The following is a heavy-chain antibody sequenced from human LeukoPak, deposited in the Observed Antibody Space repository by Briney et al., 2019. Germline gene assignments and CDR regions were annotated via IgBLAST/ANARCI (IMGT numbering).Heavy chain of an antibody. J-gene: IGHJ4*02. D-gene: IGHD5-18*01. CDR2: IRYDGSNK. Sequence: GGSLRLSCAASGFTFSIYGMHWARQAPGKGLVWLAFIRYDGSNKYYADSVRGLFTISRDNSKHTLYPQMNSLSAEDTAVYYCATVDTAMDYWGQGTLVTVSS. CDR3: ATVDTAMDY. V-gene: IGHV3-30*02. CDR1: GFTFSIYG.